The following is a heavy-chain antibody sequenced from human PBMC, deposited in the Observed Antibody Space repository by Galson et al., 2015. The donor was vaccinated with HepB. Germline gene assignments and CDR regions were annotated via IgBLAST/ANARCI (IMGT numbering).Heavy chain of an antibody. CDR3: ARVKVGATNNAFAI. D-gene: IGHD1-26*01. V-gene: IGHV3-7*03. Sequence: SLRLSCAASGLTFSCYWINWVRQAPGRGLDWVDKIKQDGSEKYYVDSVKGRFTISRDNAKNSLYLQMNSLKAEDTAVYYCARVKVGATNNAFAIWGQGTVVTVSS. J-gene: IGHJ3*02. CDR2: IKQDGSEK. CDR1: GLTFSCYW.